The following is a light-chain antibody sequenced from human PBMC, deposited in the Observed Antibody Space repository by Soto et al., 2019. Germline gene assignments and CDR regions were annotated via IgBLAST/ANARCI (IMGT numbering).Light chain of an antibody. CDR3: SSYTGSSTLV. CDR1: SSDVGGYNF. Sequence: QSALTQPASVSGSPGQSITISCIGTSSDVGGYNFVSWYQQHPGKAPKLMIYDVNKRPSGDSNRFSGSTSGNTSSLTISGLQAEDEADYYCSSYTGSSTLVLGGGTKLTVL. J-gene: IGLJ2*01. CDR2: DVN. V-gene: IGLV2-14*01.